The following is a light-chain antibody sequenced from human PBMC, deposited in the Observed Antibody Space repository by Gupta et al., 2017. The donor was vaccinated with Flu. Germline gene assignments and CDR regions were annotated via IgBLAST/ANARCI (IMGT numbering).Light chain of an antibody. CDR1: QSVKGA. J-gene: IGKJ4*01. CDR3: QQRADWPLT. V-gene: IGKV3-11*01. CDR2: DAS. Sequence: EVVLTQSPATLSLSPGERATLSCRASQSVKGALAWYQQKPGQAPRLLVYDASNRAAGIPVKFRGSGSGTDFTLTISNLEPEDFAVYYCQQRADWPLTFGGGTKVEIK.